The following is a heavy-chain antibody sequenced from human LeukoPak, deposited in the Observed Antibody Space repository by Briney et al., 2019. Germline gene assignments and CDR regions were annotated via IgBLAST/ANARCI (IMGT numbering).Heavy chain of an antibody. CDR2: IEQDGTKE. V-gene: IGHV3-7*01. Sequence: PGGSLRLSCAAPGFTITTHWMTWVRQAPEKGLEWVATIEQDGTKEYYVDSVKGRFTISRDNAKNSLYLQINSLRADDTAVYYCVRDFDYWGQGTLVTVSS. CDR1: GFTITTHW. CDR3: VRDFDY. J-gene: IGHJ4*02.